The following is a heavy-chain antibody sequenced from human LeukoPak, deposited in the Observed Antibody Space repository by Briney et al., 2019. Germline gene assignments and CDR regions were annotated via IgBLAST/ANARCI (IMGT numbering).Heavy chain of an antibody. CDR2: ISDSSGST. CDR3: AKSSRREYSYGDCFDY. V-gene: IGHV3-23*01. D-gene: IGHD2/OR15-2a*01. CDR1: GFTFSSYA. J-gene: IGHJ4*02. Sequence: PGGSLRLSCAASGFTFSSYAMSWVRQAPGKGLEWVSTISDSSGSTSYVDSAKGRFTISRDNSKNTLYLQMNSLRAEDTAVYYCAKSSRREYSYGDCFDYWGQGTLVTVSS.